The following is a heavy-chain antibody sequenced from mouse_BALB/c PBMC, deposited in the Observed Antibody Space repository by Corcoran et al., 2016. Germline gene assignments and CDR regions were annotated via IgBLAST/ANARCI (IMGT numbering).Heavy chain of an antibody. D-gene: IGHD1-1*01. CDR3: ARGYYGSSYDYYAMDY. CDR1: GFNITDTY. Sequence: EVQLQQSGAELVKPGASVKLSCTASGFNITDTYMHWVKQRPEHGLEWIGRIDPANGNTKYDRKFQGKATITADTSANTAYLQLSSLTSEETAVYYCARGYYGSSYDYYAMDYWGQGTSVTVSS. J-gene: IGHJ4*01. CDR2: IDPANGNT. V-gene: IGHV14-3*02.